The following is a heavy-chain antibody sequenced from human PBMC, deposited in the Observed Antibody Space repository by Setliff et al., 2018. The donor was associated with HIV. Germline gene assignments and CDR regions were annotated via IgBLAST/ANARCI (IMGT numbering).Heavy chain of an antibody. J-gene: IGHJ6*03. D-gene: IGHD3-10*01. CDR2: IYTSGST. CDR3: ARYGEFHYYYYYYMDV. Sequence: SETLSLTCTVSGDSISSGSYYWSWIRQPAGKGLEWIGHIYTSGSTNYNPSLKSRVTISVDTSKNQLSLKLSSVTAADTAAYYCARYGEFHYYYYYYMDVLGKGTTVTVSS. CDR1: GDSISSGSYY. V-gene: IGHV4-61*09.